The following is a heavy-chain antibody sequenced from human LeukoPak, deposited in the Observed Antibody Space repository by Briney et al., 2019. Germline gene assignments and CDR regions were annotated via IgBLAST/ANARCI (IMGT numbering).Heavy chain of an antibody. D-gene: IGHD4-17*01. CDR2: IYSGGGT. CDR3: ARVYGDYERFDP. Sequence: GGSLRLSCAASGFTVSGKYMSWVRQAPGKGLEWVSIIYSGGGTYYADSVKGRFTISRDNAKNSLYLQMNSLRAEDTAVYYCARVYGDYERFDPWGQGTLVTVSS. J-gene: IGHJ5*02. V-gene: IGHV3-53*01. CDR1: GFTVSGKY.